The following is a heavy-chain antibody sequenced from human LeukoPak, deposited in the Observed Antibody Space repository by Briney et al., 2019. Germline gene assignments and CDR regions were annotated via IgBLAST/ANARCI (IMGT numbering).Heavy chain of an antibody. Sequence: SETLSLTCTVSGGSISSSSYYWGWIRQPPGKGLKWIGSIYYSGSTYYNPSLKSRVTISVDTSKNQFSLKLSSVTAADTAVYYCARDLTLRTDIVVVPAAWDDAFDIWGQGTMVTVSS. V-gene: IGHV4-39*02. D-gene: IGHD2-2*01. CDR3: ARDLTLRTDIVVVPAAWDDAFDI. CDR2: IYYSGST. CDR1: GGSISSSSYY. J-gene: IGHJ3*02.